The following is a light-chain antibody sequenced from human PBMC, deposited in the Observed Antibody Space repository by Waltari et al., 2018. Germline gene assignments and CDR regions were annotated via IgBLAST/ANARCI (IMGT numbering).Light chain of an antibody. V-gene: IGKV1-39*01. Sequence: DIRMTQSPSSLSASVGARGTITCRASESIDTYLNCYQLKPWKDPEPLIYAASILQGGVPSRFTGSGTGTYFTLTINSLQPEDFATYYCQQSYTTPFTFGPGTKVD. CDR1: ESIDTY. CDR3: QQSYTTPFT. CDR2: AAS. J-gene: IGKJ3*01.